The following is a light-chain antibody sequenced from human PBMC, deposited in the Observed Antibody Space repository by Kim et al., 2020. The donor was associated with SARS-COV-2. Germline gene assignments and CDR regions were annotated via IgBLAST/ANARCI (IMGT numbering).Light chain of an antibody. Sequence: EIVLTQSPGTLSLSPGERATLSCRASQSVSSSYLARYQQKPGQAPRLLIYGASSRATGIPDRFSGSGSGTDFTLTISRLEPEDFAVYYCQQYGSSPTFGQGTKLEI. CDR2: GAS. CDR3: QQYGSSPT. J-gene: IGKJ2*01. CDR1: QSVSSSY. V-gene: IGKV3-20*01.